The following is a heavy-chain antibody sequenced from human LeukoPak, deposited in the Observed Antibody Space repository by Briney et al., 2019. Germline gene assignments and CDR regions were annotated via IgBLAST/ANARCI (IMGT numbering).Heavy chain of an antibody. CDR3: ARAARFLESTGAHAFDL. CDR1: GFSFSTYD. Sequence: GGSLRLSCAASGFSFSTYDMHWVRQGTGKGLEWVSGIGVRRDTHYPASVKGRFTISTENAENSFYLQMNTLRVGDTAVYYCARAARFLESTGAHAFDLWGQGTMVTVSS. V-gene: IGHV3-13*01. J-gene: IGHJ3*01. D-gene: IGHD2-8*02. CDR2: IGVRRDT.